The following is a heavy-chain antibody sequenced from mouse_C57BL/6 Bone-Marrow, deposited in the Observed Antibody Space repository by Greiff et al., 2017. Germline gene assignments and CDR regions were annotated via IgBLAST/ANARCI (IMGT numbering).Heavy chain of an antibody. V-gene: IGHV1-69*01. CDR1: GYTFTSYW. J-gene: IGHJ2*01. CDR3: ASLYDYGSNPLDY. CDR2: MHPSGSYT. Sequence: VQLQQPGAELVMPGASVKLSCKASGYTFTSYWMHWVKQRPGQGLEWIGVMHPSGSYTNYNQKFKSKTTLTVDKSSRTAYMQLSSLTSEESAVYYCASLYDYGSNPLDYWGQGTTLTVSS. D-gene: IGHD1-1*01.